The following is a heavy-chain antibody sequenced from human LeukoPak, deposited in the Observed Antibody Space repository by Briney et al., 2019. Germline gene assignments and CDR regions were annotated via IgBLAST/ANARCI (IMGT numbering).Heavy chain of an antibody. Sequence: GGSLRLSCAASGFTFSSYEMNWVRQAPGKGLEWVSYISSSGSTIYYADSVKGRFTISRDNAKNSLYLQMNSLRAEDTAVYYCAREAGGIAAAGAGYNWFDPWGQGTLVTVSS. CDR3: AREAGGIAAAGAGYNWFDP. CDR1: GFTFSSYE. D-gene: IGHD6-13*01. CDR2: ISSSGSTI. V-gene: IGHV3-48*03. J-gene: IGHJ5*02.